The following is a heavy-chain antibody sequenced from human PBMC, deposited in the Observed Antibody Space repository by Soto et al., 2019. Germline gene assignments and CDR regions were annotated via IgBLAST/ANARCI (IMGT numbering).Heavy chain of an antibody. CDR1: RDSVSSNSAA. CDR3: ARALAVAGTYYYYGMDV. Sequence: SQTLSLTCAISRDSVSSNSAAWNWIRQSPSRGLEWLGRTYYRSKWYNDYAVSVKSRITINPDTSKNQFSLQLNSVTPEDTAVYYCARALAVAGTYYYYGMDVWGQGTTVTVSS. D-gene: IGHD6-19*01. CDR2: TYYRSKWYN. V-gene: IGHV6-1*01. J-gene: IGHJ6*02.